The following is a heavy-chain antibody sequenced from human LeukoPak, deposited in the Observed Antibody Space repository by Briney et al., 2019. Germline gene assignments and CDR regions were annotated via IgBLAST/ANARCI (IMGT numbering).Heavy chain of an antibody. Sequence: GGSLRPSCAASGFTFSSYAMSWVRQAPGKGLEWVSAISGSGGSTYYADSVKGRFTIPRDNSKNTLYLQMNSLRAEDTAVYYCAKVSIGYCSSTSCSRFDYWGQGTLVTVSS. D-gene: IGHD2-2*01. CDR1: GFTFSSYA. CDR2: ISGSGGST. V-gene: IGHV3-23*01. J-gene: IGHJ4*02. CDR3: AKVSIGYCSSTSCSRFDY.